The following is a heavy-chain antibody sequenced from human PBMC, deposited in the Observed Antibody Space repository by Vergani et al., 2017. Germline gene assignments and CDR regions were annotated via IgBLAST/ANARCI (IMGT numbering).Heavy chain of an antibody. CDR1: GYSISRGFY. V-gene: IGHV4-38-2*02. Sequence: QIQLQESGPGLVKPSETLALTCSVSGYSISRGFYWAWIRQTPEKGLEWIGGMFHTGEASNSPSLQSRVAFSMDTSKNQFSLQLTSVTAADTAVYFCGVIXVPSPRPDNWFDSWGRGNLVTVSS. CDR3: GVIXVPSPRPDNWFDS. D-gene: IGHD3-16*02. CDR2: MFHTGEA. J-gene: IGHJ5*01.